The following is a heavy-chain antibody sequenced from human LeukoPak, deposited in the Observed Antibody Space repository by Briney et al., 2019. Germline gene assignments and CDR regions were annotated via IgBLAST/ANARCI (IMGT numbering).Heavy chain of an antibody. CDR2: MFYRGST. Sequence: SETLSLTCTVSGGSISSSSYYWGWIRQPPGKGLEWIGSMFYRGSTLYNPSLKSRVTISVDTSKNHFSLKLSSVTAADTAVYYCARVEEGYGSGRRENYYYYYMDVWGKGTTVTISS. J-gene: IGHJ6*03. CDR1: GGSISSSSYY. CDR3: ARVEEGYGSGRRENYYYYYMDV. D-gene: IGHD3-10*01. V-gene: IGHV4-39*07.